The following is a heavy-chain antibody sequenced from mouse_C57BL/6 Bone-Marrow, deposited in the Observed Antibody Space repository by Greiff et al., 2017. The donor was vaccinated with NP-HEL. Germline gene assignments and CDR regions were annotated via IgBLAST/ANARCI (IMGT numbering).Heavy chain of an antibody. J-gene: IGHJ3*01. V-gene: IGHV14-3*01. D-gene: IGHD2-4*01. CDR2: IDPANGNT. CDR1: GFTIKNTY. CDR3: ANDYEGETWFAY. Sequence: VQLQQSVAELVRPGASVKLSCTASGFTIKNTYMHWVKQRPEQGLEWIGRIDPANGNTKYAPKFQGKATITADTSSNTAYLQLSSLTSEDTAIYYCANDYEGETWFAYWGQGTLVTVSA.